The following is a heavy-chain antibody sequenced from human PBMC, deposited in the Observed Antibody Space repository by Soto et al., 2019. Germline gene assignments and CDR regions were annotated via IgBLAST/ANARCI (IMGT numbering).Heavy chain of an antibody. CDR1: GGTFSSYA. CDR3: ARAGRYSYGYAYGMDV. J-gene: IGHJ6*02. CDR2: IIPIFGTA. D-gene: IGHD5-18*01. V-gene: IGHV1-69*01. Sequence: QVQLVQSGAEVKKPGSSVKVSCKASGGTFSSYAISWVRQAPGQGLEWMGGIIPIFGTANYAQKFQGRVTITADESTSTAYMELSSLRSEDTAVYYCARAGRYSYGYAYGMDVWGQGTTVTVSS.